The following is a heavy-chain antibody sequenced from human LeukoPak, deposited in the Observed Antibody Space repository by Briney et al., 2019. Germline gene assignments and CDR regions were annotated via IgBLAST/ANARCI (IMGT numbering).Heavy chain of an antibody. CDR1: GFTFSSYA. V-gene: IGHV3-21*01. CDR2: IYGSGSYT. D-gene: IGHD3-10*01. J-gene: IGHJ6*02. Sequence: GGSLRLSCAASGFTFSSYAMSWVRQAPGKGLEWVSTIYGSGSYTYYADSVKGRFTISRDNAKNSLYLQMNSLRAEDTAVYYCARDQEALWFGDPLGGYYYYGMDVWGQGTTVTVSS. CDR3: ARDQEALWFGDPLGGYYYYGMDV.